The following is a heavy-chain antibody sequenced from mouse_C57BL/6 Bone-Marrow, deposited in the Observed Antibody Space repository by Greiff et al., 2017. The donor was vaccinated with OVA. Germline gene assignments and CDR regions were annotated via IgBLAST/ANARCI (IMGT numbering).Heavy chain of an antibody. Sequence: VQLQQPGAELVKPGASVKLSCKASGYTFTSYWMQWVKQRPGQGLEWIGEIDPSDSYTNYNQKFKGKATLTVDTSSSTAYMQLSSLTSEDSAVYYCARGLIYYGNYGFAYWGQGTLVTVSA. V-gene: IGHV1-50*01. CDR3: ARGLIYYGNYGFAY. CDR2: IDPSDSYT. D-gene: IGHD2-1*01. J-gene: IGHJ3*01. CDR1: GYTFTSYW.